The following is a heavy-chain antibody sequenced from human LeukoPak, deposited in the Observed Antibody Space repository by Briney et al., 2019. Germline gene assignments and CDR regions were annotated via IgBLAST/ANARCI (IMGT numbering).Heavy chain of an antibody. CDR1: GYIFTSYW. CDR3: ARPYSSSWYFDY. V-gene: IGHV5-51*01. D-gene: IGHD6-13*01. Sequence: NRGASLQISGQGSGYIFTSYWIGGVRQLPGKGLEGMGIIYPGDSDPRYSPSFQGQVTISADKSISTSYLQWSSLKASDTAMYYCARPYSSSWYFDYWGQGTLVTVSS. J-gene: IGHJ4*02. CDR2: IYPGDSDP.